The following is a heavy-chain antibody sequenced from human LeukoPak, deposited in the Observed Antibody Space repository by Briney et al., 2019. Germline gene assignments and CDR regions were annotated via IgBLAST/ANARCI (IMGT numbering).Heavy chain of an antibody. D-gene: IGHD3-22*01. CDR3: ARGLRTMIVVASGY. CDR2: MNPNSGNT. CDR1: GYTFTSYD. Sequence: ASVKVSCKASGYTFTSYDINWVRQATGQGLEWMGWMNPNSGNTGYAQKFQGRVTMTRNTSISTAYMELSSLRSEDTAVYYCARGLRTMIVVASGYWGQGTLVTVSS. J-gene: IGHJ4*02. V-gene: IGHV1-8*01.